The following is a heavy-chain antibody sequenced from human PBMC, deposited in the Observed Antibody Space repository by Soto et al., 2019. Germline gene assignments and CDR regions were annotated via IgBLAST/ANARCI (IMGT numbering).Heavy chain of an antibody. J-gene: IGHJ4*02. Sequence: SETLSLTCAVYGGSFSGYYWSWIRQPPGKGLEWIGEINHSGSTNYNPSLKSRVTISVDTSKNQFSLKLSSVTAADTAVYYCARVPPYCSGGSGTGLRCRSGYDYWGQGTLVTVSS. V-gene: IGHV4-34*01. CDR3: ARVPPYCSGGSGTGLRCRSGYDY. D-gene: IGHD2-15*01. CDR1: GGSFSGYY. CDR2: INHSGST.